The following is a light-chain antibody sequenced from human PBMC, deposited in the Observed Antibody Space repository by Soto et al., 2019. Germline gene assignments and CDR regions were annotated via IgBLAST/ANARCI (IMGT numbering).Light chain of an antibody. CDR2: GNN. J-gene: IGLJ2*01. V-gene: IGLV1-40*01. CDR1: SSNIGAGYG. CDR3: QSYDSSLSGSRV. Sequence: QAVVTQPPSVSGAPGQRVTISCTGSSSNIGAGYGVHWYQQLPGTAPKLLIYGNNNRPSGVPDRFSGSKSGTSASLAITGLQAEDEADYYCQSYDSSLSGSRVFGGGTKLTVL.